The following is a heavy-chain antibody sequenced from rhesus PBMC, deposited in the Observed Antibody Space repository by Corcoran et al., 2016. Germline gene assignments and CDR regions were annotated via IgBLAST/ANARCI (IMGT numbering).Heavy chain of an antibody. D-gene: IGHD5-42*01. CDR3: TKDPGDRDTFYF. V-gene: IGHV4-65*01. J-gene: IGHJ3*01. Sequence: QVQLQESGPGLVKPSETLSLTCAVSGGAISSSDWWSWVRQTPGKGLEWIGYIIGSSGTTYYNPSLKSRVTISTDTSKNQFSLKLNSVTAADTAVYYCTKDPGDRDTFYFWGQGLRVTVSS. CDR1: GGAISSSDW. CDR2: IIGSSGTT.